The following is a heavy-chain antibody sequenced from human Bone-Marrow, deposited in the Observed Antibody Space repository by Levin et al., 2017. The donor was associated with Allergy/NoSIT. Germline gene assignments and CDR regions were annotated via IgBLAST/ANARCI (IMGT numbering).Heavy chain of an antibody. CDR2: ISSSSSYI. D-gene: IGHD6-13*01. J-gene: IGHJ3*02. CDR3: ARDGQQLSAFDS. Sequence: PGGSLRLSCAASGFTFSSYSMNWVRQAPGKGLEWVSSISSSSSYIYYADSVKGRFTISRDNAKNSLYLQMNSLRAEDTAVYYCARDGQQLSAFDSWGQGTMVTVSS. CDR1: GFTFSSYS. V-gene: IGHV3-21*01.